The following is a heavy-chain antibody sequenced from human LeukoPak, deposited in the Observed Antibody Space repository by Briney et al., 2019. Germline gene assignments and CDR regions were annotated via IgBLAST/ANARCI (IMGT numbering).Heavy chain of an antibody. V-gene: IGHV3-30*04. J-gene: IGHJ4*02. CDR2: ISYDGSNK. D-gene: IGHD3-10*01. Sequence: PGGSLRLSCAASGFTFSSYAMHWVRQAPGKGLEWVAVISYDGSNKYYADSVKGRFTISRDNSKSTLYLQMNSLRAEDRAVYYCAREWDYYGSGSYYSFGLDYWGQGTLVTVSS. CDR1: GFTFSSYA. CDR3: AREWDYYGSGSYYSFGLDY.